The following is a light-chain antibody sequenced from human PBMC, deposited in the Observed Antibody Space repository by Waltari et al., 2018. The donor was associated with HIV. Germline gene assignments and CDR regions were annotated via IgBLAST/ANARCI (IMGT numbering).Light chain of an antibody. Sequence: QSALTQPASVSGSPGQSITISCTGTSSDVGAYKFVSWYQQHPGKAPKLIIYEVSNRPSGVFKRVSASKAGNTASLTISGLQAEDEADYYCTSYTTSITYVFGTGTKVTVL. CDR1: SSDVGAYKF. CDR2: EVS. J-gene: IGLJ1*01. CDR3: TSYTTSITYV. V-gene: IGLV2-14*01.